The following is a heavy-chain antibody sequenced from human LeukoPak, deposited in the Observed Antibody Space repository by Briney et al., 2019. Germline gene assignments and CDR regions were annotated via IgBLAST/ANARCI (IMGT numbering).Heavy chain of an antibody. V-gene: IGHV4-30-2*01. J-gene: IGHJ5*02. CDR2: IYHSGST. D-gene: IGHD6-13*01. CDR1: GGSISSGGYS. Sequence: SETLSLTCAVSGGSISSGGYSWSWIRQPPGKGLEWIGYIYHSGSTYYNPSPKSRVTISVDRSKNQFSLKLSSVTAADTAVYYCARSSSSLDPWGQGTLVTVSS. CDR3: ARSSSSLDP.